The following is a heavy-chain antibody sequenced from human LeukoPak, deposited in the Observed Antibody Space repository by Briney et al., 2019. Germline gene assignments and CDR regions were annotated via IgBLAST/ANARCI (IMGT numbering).Heavy chain of an antibody. CDR2: INHSGST. J-gene: IGHJ6*02. CDR1: GGSFSGYY. D-gene: IGHD3-3*01. CDR3: AIGRSRVVIRGYGMDV. V-gene: IGHV4-34*01. Sequence: SETLSLTCAVYGGSFSGYYWSWIRQPPGKGLEWIGEINHSGSTNYNPSLKSRVTISVDTSKNQFSLKLSSVTAADTAVYYCAIGRSRVVIRGYGMDVWGQGTTVTVSS.